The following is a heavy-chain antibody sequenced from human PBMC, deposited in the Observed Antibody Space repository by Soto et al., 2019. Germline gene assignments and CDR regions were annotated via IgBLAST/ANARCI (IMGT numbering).Heavy chain of an antibody. Sequence: EVQLLESGGGLVQPGGSLRLSCAASGFTFSSYVMKWVRQPPWKGLVWVSGISDSGGSTYYADSVKGRFTISRDNSKNTLYLQMNSLRAEDTAVYYCAKGPRAPHPHDYGMEVWGQGTTVTVSS. V-gene: IGHV3-23*01. CDR1: GFTFSSYV. J-gene: IGHJ6*02. CDR2: ISDSGGST. CDR3: AKGPRAPHPHDYGMEV.